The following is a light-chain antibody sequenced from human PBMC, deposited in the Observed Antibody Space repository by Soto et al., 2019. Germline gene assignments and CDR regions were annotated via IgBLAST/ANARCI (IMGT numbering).Light chain of an antibody. CDR2: LGS. V-gene: IGKV2-28*01. CDR1: QSLLHSNGNNY. Sequence: DIVMTQSPLSLPVTPGEPASISCRSSQSLLHSNGNNYLVWYMQKPGQSPQLLIYLGSSRASGVPDRFSGSGSGTDFTLKIRRVEAEDVGVYYCMQALQTPLTFGGGTKVEIK. CDR3: MQALQTPLT. J-gene: IGKJ4*01.